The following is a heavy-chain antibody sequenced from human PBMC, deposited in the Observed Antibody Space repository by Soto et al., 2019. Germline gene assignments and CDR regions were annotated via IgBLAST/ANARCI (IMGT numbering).Heavy chain of an antibody. CDR3: ARSGYDYDGVVYYYYGMDV. CDR1: GGSISSGGYY. Sequence: NPSETLSLTCTVSGGSISSGGYYWSWIRQHPGKGLEWIGYIYYSGSTYYNPSLKSRVTISVDTSKNQFSLKLSSVTAADTAVYYCARSGYDYDGVVYYYYGMDVWGQGTTVTVS. V-gene: IGHV4-31*03. D-gene: IGHD5-12*01. J-gene: IGHJ6*02. CDR2: IYYSGST.